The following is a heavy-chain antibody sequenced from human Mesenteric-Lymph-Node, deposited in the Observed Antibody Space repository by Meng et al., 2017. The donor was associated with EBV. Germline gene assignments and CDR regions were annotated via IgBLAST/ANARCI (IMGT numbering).Heavy chain of an antibody. CDR3: ARDSGSYRVDS. V-gene: IGHV4-39*07. J-gene: IGHJ4*02. Sequence: QRHRQESGPGLGKPSEALYLTCTVSGGSITSFSYFWNWIRQPPGKGLEWIATFSYSGTTYYNPSLQSRVTISKDSSKNQFSLNLNSVTAADTAVYYCARDSGSYRVDSWGQGTLVTVFS. CDR1: GGSITSFSYF. D-gene: IGHD1-26*01. CDR2: FSYSGTT.